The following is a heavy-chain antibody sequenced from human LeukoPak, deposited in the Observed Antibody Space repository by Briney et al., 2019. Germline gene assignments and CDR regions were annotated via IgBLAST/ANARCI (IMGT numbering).Heavy chain of an antibody. CDR3: ASSYGSGSYLRSHFDY. CDR2: VNPNSGGT. D-gene: IGHD3-10*01. J-gene: IGHJ4*02. Sequence: ASVKVSCKASGYTFTGYYMHWVRQAPGQGLEWMGWVNPNSGGTNYAQKFQGRVTMTRDTSISTAYMELSRLRSDDTAVYYCASSYGSGSYLRSHFDYWGQGTLVTVSS. CDR1: GYTFTGYY. V-gene: IGHV1-2*02.